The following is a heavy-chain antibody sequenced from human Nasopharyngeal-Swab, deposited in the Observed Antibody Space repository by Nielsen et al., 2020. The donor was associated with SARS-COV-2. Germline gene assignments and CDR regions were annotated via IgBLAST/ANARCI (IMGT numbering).Heavy chain of an antibody. V-gene: IGHV3-48*02. J-gene: IGHJ5*02. CDR2: ICSSSGII. Sequence: GESLKISYAASGFTFSNDWMNWVRQAPGKGLEWISYICSSSGIIYYADSVKGRFTISRDNSKNSLFLQMNSLRDEDTAVYYCAKDGATAVCWFNWFDPWGQGTLVTVSS. D-gene: IGHD6-13*01. CDR1: GFTFSNDW. CDR3: AKDGATAVCWFNWFDP.